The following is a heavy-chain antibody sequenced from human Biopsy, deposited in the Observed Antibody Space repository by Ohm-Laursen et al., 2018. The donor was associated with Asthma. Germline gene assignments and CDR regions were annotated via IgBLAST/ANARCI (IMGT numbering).Heavy chain of an antibody. CDR3: ARDLSGYCTSSACYGFDS. Sequence: SHTLSLTCTVSGGSLSSGPYYWSWVRQHPGKGLEWIGYINYSGSTFYSPSLESRVTVSVDTSKNQFSLKLSSVTAADTAVYYCARDLSGYCTSSACYGFDSWGQGTLVTVSS. CDR1: GGSLSSGPYY. CDR2: INYSGST. J-gene: IGHJ5*01. D-gene: IGHD2-8*01. V-gene: IGHV4-31*03.